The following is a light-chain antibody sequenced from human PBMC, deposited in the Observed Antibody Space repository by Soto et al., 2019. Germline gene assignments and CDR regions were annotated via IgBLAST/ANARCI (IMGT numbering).Light chain of an antibody. Sequence: GASACLSCRDGQSVSSSYLAWYQQKPGQAPRLLIYGASSRATGIPDRFSGSGSGTDFTLTISRLVPEDFAVYYCQQYGSSTSITFGQGTRLEIK. J-gene: IGKJ5*01. CDR3: QQYGSSTSIT. CDR2: GAS. V-gene: IGKV3-20*01. CDR1: QSVSSSY.